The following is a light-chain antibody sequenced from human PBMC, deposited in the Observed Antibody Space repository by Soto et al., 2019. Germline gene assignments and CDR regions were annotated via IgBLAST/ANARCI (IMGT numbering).Light chain of an antibody. Sequence: QSALTQPPSASGSPGQSLTISCTGTSSDVGAHNYVSWYQQHPGKAPKLIIFEVTNRPSGVSDRFSGSKSGNTASLTISGLQADDEADYYCGSYTTYRPYVFGSGTKVTVL. V-gene: IGLV2-14*01. CDR3: GSYTTYRPYV. J-gene: IGLJ1*01. CDR1: SSDVGAHNY. CDR2: EVT.